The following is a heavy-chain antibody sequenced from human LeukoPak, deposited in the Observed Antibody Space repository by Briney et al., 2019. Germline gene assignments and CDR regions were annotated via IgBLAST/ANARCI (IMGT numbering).Heavy chain of an antibody. CDR2: ISGSGGST. Sequence: GGSLRLSCAASGFTFSSYAMSWVRQAPGKGLEWVSAISGSGGSTYYADSVKGRLTTSRDNSKNTLYLQMNGLRAEDTAVYYCAKVLLWFGELPYYFDYWGQGTLVTVSS. J-gene: IGHJ4*02. V-gene: IGHV3-23*01. D-gene: IGHD3-10*01. CDR3: AKVLLWFGELPYYFDY. CDR1: GFTFSSYA.